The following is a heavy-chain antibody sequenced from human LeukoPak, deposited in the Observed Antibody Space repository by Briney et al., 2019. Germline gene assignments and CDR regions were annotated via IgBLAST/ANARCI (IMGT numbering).Heavy chain of an antibody. V-gene: IGHV4-61*03. CDR2: IYYSGST. CDR3: AREMVRRCSDTRCYSGWFDP. J-gene: IGHJ5*02. Sequence: SETLSLTCTVSGASFRSGSYYWSWIRQPPGKGLERIGNIYYSGSTNYNPSLKSRVTISLDTSKNNLSLKVSSVTAADTAVYYCAREMVRRCSDTRCYSGWFDPWGQGTLVTVSS. D-gene: IGHD2-2*01. CDR1: GASFRSGSYY.